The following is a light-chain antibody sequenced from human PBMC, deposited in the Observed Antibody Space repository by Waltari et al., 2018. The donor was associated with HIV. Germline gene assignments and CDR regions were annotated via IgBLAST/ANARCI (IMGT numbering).Light chain of an antibody. CDR1: SSDVGSFNC. J-gene: IGLJ2*01. Sequence: QSAMPPPPSVSGSPGQSVTISCSGTSSDVGSFNCFSWYQHPPGTAPKLMIYDDSSRPSGVPDRFSCSKAGNTASRIIAGFQAEDEADYDCSSYTSSNLVFGGGTNLTFL. V-gene: IGLV2-18*02. CDR2: DDS. CDR3: SSYTSSNLV.